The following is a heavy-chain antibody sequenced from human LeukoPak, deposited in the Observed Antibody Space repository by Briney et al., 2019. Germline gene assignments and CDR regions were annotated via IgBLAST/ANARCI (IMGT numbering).Heavy chain of an antibody. D-gene: IGHD4-23*01. Sequence: GGSLRLSCAASGFTFSSYAMSWVRQAPGKGLEWVPAISGSGGSTYYADSVKGRFTISRDNSKNTLYLQMNSLRAEDTAVYYCAKGLGNSNYYYMDVWGKGTTVTVSS. CDR1: GFTFSSYA. CDR2: ISGSGGST. J-gene: IGHJ6*03. CDR3: AKGLGNSNYYYMDV. V-gene: IGHV3-23*01.